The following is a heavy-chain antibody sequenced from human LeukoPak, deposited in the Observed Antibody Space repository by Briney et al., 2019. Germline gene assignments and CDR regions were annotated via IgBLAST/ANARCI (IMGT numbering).Heavy chain of an antibody. V-gene: IGHV3-30*04. Sequence: GGTLRLSCAASGFTFSSYAMHWVRQAPGKGLEWVAVISYDGSNKYYADSVKGRFTISRDNSKNTLYLQMNSLRAEDTAVYYCAKDDRWLQFCCWGQGTLVTVSA. CDR3: AKDDRWLQFCC. CDR1: GFTFSSYA. D-gene: IGHD5-24*01. CDR2: ISYDGSNK. J-gene: IGHJ4*02.